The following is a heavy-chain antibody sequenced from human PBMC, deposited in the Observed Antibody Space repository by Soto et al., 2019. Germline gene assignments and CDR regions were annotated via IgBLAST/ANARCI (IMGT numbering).Heavy chain of an antibody. CDR2: IIPIFGTA. J-gene: IGHJ4*01. CDR3: ASHYDSSGYYYRGLDY. D-gene: IGHD3-22*01. V-gene: IGHV1-69*13. Sequence: AASVKVSCKASGGTFSSYAISWVRQAPGQGLEWMGGIIPIFGTADYAQKFQGRVTITADESTSTGNMELSSLRSEDTAVYYCASHYDSSGYYYRGLDYWG. CDR1: GGTFSSYA.